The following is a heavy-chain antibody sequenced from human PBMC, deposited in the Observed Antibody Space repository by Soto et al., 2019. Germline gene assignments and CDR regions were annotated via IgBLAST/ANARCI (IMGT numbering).Heavy chain of an antibody. D-gene: IGHD2-8*01. CDR3: ARDRDAYCSNGVRPGPYFDY. CDR2: IGVGSGNR. V-gene: IGHV1-58*01. J-gene: IGHJ4*02. Sequence: GASVKVSCKASGFTFTSSAVQWVRQARGQRLERIGWIGVGSGNRHYAQKFQGRFTISRDNAKNSLYLQMNSLRDEDTAVYYCARDRDAYCSNGVRPGPYFDYWGRGTLVTVSS. CDR1: GFTFTSSA.